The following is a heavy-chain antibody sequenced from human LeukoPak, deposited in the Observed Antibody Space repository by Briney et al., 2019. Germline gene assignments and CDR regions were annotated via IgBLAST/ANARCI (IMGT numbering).Heavy chain of an antibody. CDR1: GFTFSSYA. V-gene: IGHV3-23*01. D-gene: IGHD2-15*01. CDR3: AKDRGYDCSGGTCRFDP. J-gene: IGHJ5*02. Sequence: GGSLRLSCAASGFTFSSYAMSWVRQAPGKGLEWVSAISGSGGSTDYAGSVKGRFTIPRDNSKNTLYLQMNSLRAEDTAVYYCAKDRGYDCSGGTCRFDPWGQGTLVTVSS. CDR2: ISGSGGST.